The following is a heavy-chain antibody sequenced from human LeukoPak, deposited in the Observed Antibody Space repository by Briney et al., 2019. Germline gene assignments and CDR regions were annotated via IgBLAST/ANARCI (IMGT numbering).Heavy chain of an antibody. CDR1: GGSISSYY. CDR2: IYYSGST. Sequence: SETLSLTCTVSGGSISSYYWSWIRQPPGKGLEWIGNIYYSGSTNYNPSLKSRVTISVDTSKNQFSLKLSSVTAADTAVYFCARLRIPDYYGMDVWGQGTTVTVSS. V-gene: IGHV4-59*08. CDR3: ARLRIPDYYGMDV. D-gene: IGHD5-18*01. J-gene: IGHJ6*02.